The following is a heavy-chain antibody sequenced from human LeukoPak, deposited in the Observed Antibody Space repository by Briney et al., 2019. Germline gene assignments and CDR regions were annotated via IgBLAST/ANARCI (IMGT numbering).Heavy chain of an antibody. CDR2: MNPNSGNT. J-gene: IGHJ4*02. D-gene: IGHD1-7*01. Sequence: ASVKVSCKTSGYTFTSYDINWVRQATGQGLEWTGWMNPNSGNTGYAQKFQGRITMTRDTSISTAYMELSSLSSEDTAMYYCARGRQLLDWGQGTLVTVSS. CDR1: GYTFTSYD. CDR3: ARGRQLLD. V-gene: IGHV1-8*01.